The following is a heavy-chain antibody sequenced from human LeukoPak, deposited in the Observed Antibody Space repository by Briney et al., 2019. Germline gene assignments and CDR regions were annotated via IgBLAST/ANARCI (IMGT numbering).Heavy chain of an antibody. CDR3: ARGRLAVAGTSYYYYGMDV. Sequence: SETLPLTCAVYGGSFSGYYWSWIRQPPGKGLEWIGEINHSGSTNYNPSLKSRVTISVDTSKNQFSLKLSSVTAADTAVYYCARGRLAVAGTSYYYYGMDVWGQGTTVTVSS. CDR2: INHSGST. D-gene: IGHD6-19*01. CDR1: GGSFSGYY. V-gene: IGHV4-34*01. J-gene: IGHJ6*02.